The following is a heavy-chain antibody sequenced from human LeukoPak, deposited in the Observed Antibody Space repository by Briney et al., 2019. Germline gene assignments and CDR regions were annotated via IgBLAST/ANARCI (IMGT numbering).Heavy chain of an antibody. Sequence: SETLSLTCTVSGGSISSYYWSWIRQPPGKGLEWIGYIYYSGSTNYNPSLKSRVTISVDTSKNQFSLKLSSVTAADTAVYYCARDGYSYGPAGLYHYYYMDVWGKGTTVTVSS. CDR3: ARDGYSYGPAGLYHYYYMDV. D-gene: IGHD5-18*01. CDR2: IYYSGST. J-gene: IGHJ6*03. V-gene: IGHV4-59*01. CDR1: GGSISSYY.